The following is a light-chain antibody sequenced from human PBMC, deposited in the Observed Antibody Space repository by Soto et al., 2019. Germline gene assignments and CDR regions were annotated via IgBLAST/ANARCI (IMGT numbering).Light chain of an antibody. CDR3: QQYGNSPPCT. CDR1: QSVSSSY. J-gene: IGKJ2*02. V-gene: IGKV3-20*01. CDR2: GAS. Sequence: EIVLTQSPGTLSLSPGERATLSCRASQSVSSSYLAWYQQKPGQAPRLLIYGASSRATGIPDRFSGSGSGTDFTLTISRLEPEDFAVYYCQQYGNSPPCTFGQGTKLEIK.